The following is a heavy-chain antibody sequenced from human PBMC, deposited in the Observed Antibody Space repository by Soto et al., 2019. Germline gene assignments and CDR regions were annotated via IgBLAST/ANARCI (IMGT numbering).Heavy chain of an antibody. Sequence: EVQLVESGGGLVQPGGSLRLSCAASGFTFSSYWMHWVRQGPGEGLVWVSRIMSDGSGTTYADSVKGRFTISRDNAKNTLYLQMNSLRAEDTTVYHCARSGGSGGVEYNMDVWGQGTTVTVSS. CDR3: ARSGGSGGVEYNMDV. D-gene: IGHD3-16*01. CDR2: IMSDGSGT. CDR1: GFTFSSYW. J-gene: IGHJ6*02. V-gene: IGHV3-74*01.